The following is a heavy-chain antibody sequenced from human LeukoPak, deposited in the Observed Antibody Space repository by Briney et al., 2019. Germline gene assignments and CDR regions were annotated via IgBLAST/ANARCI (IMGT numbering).Heavy chain of an antibody. J-gene: IGHJ6*03. CDR3: ARSHYYGSGSYYYYYYMDV. CDR2: IYYSGST. CDR1: GGSISSYY. D-gene: IGHD3-10*01. V-gene: IGHV4-59*01. Sequence: SETLSLTCTVSGGSISSYYWSWIRQPPGKGLEWIGYIYYSGSTNYNPSLKSRVTISVDTSKNQFSLKLSSVTAADPAVYYCARSHYYGSGSYYYYYYMDVWGKGTTVTISS.